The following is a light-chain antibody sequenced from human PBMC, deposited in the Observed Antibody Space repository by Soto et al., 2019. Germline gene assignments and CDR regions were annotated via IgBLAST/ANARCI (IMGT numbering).Light chain of an antibody. V-gene: IGKV3-11*01. CDR2: DAS. Sequence: EIVLTQSPATLSLSPGERATLSCRASQSVSSYLAWYQQKPGQAPRLLISDASSRATGIPARFSGSGSGTEFTLPISSLVPEDFAVSYCQQRGKWPITFGGGTQVEI. CDR3: QQRGKWPIT. CDR1: QSVSSY. J-gene: IGKJ4*01.